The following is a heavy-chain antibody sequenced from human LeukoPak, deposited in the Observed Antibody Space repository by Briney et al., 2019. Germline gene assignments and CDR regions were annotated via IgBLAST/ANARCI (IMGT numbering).Heavy chain of an antibody. CDR2: IIPIFGTA. V-gene: IGHV1-69*05. Sequence: ASVKVSCKASGGTFSSYAISWVRQAPGQGLEWMGGIIPIFGTANYAQKFQGRVTITTDESTSTAYMEPSSLRSEDTAVYYCARQLAAAAFDYWGQGTLVTVSS. D-gene: IGHD6-13*01. J-gene: IGHJ4*02. CDR3: ARQLAAAAFDY. CDR1: GGTFSSYA.